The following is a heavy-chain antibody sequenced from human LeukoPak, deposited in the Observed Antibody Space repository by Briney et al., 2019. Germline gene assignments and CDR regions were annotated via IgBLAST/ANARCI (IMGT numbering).Heavy chain of an antibody. V-gene: IGHV3-7*01. CDR2: IKHDGSET. D-gene: IGHD3-22*01. CDR3: ARDLYDSGAYSSPIDY. CDR1: GFRFSNIW. J-gene: IGHJ4*02. Sequence: GGSLRLSCAASGFRFSNIWMSWIRQAPGKGLEWVANIKHDGSETNYVDSVKGRFTISRDNAKNSLYLQMNSLRAEDTAVYYCARDLYDSGAYSSPIDYWGQGTLVTVSS.